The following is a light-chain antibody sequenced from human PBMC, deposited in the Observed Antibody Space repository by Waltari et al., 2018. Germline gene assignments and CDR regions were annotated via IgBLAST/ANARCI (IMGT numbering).Light chain of an antibody. J-gene: IGLJ2*01. CDR3: SSYATGNTVV. Sequence: QSGLTQPASVSASPGPSITISCSGTSSDVGGYALVSWYQQRPGEAPKLIFYDVSGRPSGISNRFSASKSGSTASLTISGLQADDEGDYFCSSYATGNTVVFGGGTKVTVL. CDR2: DVS. CDR1: SSDVGGYAL. V-gene: IGLV2-14*03.